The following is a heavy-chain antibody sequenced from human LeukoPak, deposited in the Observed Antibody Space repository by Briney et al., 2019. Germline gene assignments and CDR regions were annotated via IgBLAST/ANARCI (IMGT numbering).Heavy chain of an antibody. CDR3: ARGGYYGSGNDFRFDP. J-gene: IGHJ5*02. D-gene: IGHD3-10*01. CDR2: IYYSGST. Sequence: PSETLSLTCTVSGGSISSYYWSWLRQPPGKGLEWIGYIYYSGSTNYKPSLKSRVTISVDTSKNQFSLKLGSVTAADTAVYYCARGGYYGSGNDFRFDPWGQGTLVTVSS. V-gene: IGHV4-59*01. CDR1: GGSISSYY.